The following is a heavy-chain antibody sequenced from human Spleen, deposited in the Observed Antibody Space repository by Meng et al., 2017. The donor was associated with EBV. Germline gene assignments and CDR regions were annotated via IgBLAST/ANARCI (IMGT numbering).Heavy chain of an antibody. CDR1: GFSLTTSGVG. J-gene: IGHJ4*02. CDR3: ARRPGSPASRFDY. V-gene: IGHV2-5*01. CDR2: IYWNGEI. Sequence: QITLKESGPALVKPTQTLTVTCTFSGFSLTTSGVGVAWIRQPPGKALEWLALIYWNGEIRYSPSLKNRLTVTRDTSKNQVVLTMTNMDPVDTATYYCARRPGSPASRFDYWGQGTLVTVSS. D-gene: IGHD6-13*01.